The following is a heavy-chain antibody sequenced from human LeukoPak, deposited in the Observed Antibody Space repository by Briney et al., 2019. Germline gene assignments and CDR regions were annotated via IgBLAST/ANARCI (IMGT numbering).Heavy chain of an antibody. CDR2: VSSSSSTI. J-gene: IGHJ3*02. D-gene: IGHD3-3*01. CDR3: ARAREGVIHAFDI. Sequence: PGGSLRLSCAASGFTFSSYGMHWVRQAPGKGLEWVSYVSSSSSTIYYADSVKGRFTISRDNAKNSLYLQMNSLRAEDTAVYYCARAREGVIHAFDIWGQGTMVTVSS. CDR1: GFTFSSYG. V-gene: IGHV3-48*01.